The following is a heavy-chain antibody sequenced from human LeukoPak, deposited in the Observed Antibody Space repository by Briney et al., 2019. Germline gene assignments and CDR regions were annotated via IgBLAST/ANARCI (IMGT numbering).Heavy chain of an antibody. D-gene: IGHD3-16*01. J-gene: IGHJ1*01. V-gene: IGHV4-39*01. CDR2: IYYSGST. CDR3: ARQSGLANFQH. CDR1: GGSISSSSYY. Sequence: PSETLSLTCGVSGGSISSSSYYWGWIRQPPGKGLEWIGSIYYSGSTYYNPSLKSRVTISVDTSKNQFSLKLSSVTAADTAVYYCARQSGLANFQHWGQGTLVTVSS.